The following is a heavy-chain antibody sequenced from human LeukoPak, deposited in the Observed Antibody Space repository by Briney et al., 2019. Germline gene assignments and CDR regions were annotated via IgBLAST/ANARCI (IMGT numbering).Heavy chain of an antibody. CDR1: GDTIFTNNVA. V-gene: IGHV6-1*01. D-gene: IGHD6-6*01. J-gene: IGHJ4*02. CDR2: TYYRSKWSF. CDR3: ARGKYTSFDN. Sequence: SQTLSLTSALSGDTIFTNNVAWHWIRQSPSRSLEWLGKTYYRSKWSFDYAVSVKSRITINADTSKNQFSLQLSSVTPEDTAVYYCARGKYTSFDNWGQGTLVTVSS.